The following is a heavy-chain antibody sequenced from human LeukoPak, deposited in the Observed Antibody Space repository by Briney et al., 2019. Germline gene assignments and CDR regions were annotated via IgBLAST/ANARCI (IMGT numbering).Heavy chain of an antibody. Sequence: SETLSLTCTVSGGSISSYYWSWIRQPPGKGLEWIGYIYYSGSTNYNPSLKSRVTISVDTSKNQFSLQLNSVTPEDTAVYYCAREDYYDSSGFFDYWGQGTLVTVSS. CDR1: GGSISSYY. J-gene: IGHJ4*02. D-gene: IGHD3-22*01. V-gene: IGHV4-59*12. CDR3: AREDYYDSSGFFDY. CDR2: IYYSGST.